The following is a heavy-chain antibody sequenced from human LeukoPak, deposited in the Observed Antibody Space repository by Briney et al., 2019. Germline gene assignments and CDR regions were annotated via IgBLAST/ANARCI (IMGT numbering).Heavy chain of an antibody. V-gene: IGHV3-30-3*01. D-gene: IGHD3-10*01. Sequence: GGSLRLSCAASGFTFSSYAMHWVRQAPGKGLEWVAVISYDGSNKYYADSVKGRFTISRDNSENTLYLQMNSLRAEDTAVYYCARGRGKAPYGSGSSFDYWGQGTLVTVSS. CDR3: ARGRGKAPYGSGSSFDY. CDR1: GFTFSSYA. J-gene: IGHJ4*02. CDR2: ISYDGSNK.